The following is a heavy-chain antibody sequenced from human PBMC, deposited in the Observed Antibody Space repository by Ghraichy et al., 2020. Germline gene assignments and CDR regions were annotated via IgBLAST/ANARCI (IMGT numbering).Heavy chain of an antibody. CDR2: TRNEANIYTT. CDR3: ARVRGTSWSGSYFDY. CDR1: GFTFSDHY. V-gene: IGHV3-72*01. J-gene: IGHJ4*02. Sequence: GGSLRLSCAASGFTFSDHYMDWVRQAPGKGLEWVGRTRNEANIYTTEYAASVRGRFTISRDDSKNSVFLQMNSLKIEDTAVYFCARVRGTSWSGSYFDYWGQGTLVTVSS. D-gene: IGHD6-13*01.